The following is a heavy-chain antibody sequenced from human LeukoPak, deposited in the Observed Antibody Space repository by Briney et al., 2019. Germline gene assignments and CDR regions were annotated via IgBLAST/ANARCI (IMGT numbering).Heavy chain of an antibody. J-gene: IGHJ6*02. V-gene: IGHV3-7*01. CDR3: ARAHPQFYYYGMDV. CDR1: GFTFSSYW. Sequence: GGSLRLSCAASGFTFSSYWMSWVRQAPGKGLEWVANIKQDGSEKYYVDSVKGRFTISRDNAKNSLYLQMNSLRAEDTAVYYCARAHPQFYYYGMDVWGQGTTVTVSS. CDR2: IKQDGSEK.